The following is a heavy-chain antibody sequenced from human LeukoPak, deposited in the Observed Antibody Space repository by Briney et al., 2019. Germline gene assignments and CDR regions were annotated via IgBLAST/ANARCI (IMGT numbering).Heavy chain of an antibody. CDR3: ARVLRSGSYPTNY. Sequence: GASVKVSCKASGGTFSSCAISWVRQAPGQGLEWMGWISAYNGNTNYAQKLQGRVTMTTDTSTSTAYMELRSLRSDDTAVYYCARVLRSGSYPTNYWGQGTLVTVSS. CDR2: ISAYNGNT. D-gene: IGHD3-10*01. V-gene: IGHV1-18*01. J-gene: IGHJ4*02. CDR1: GGTFSSCA.